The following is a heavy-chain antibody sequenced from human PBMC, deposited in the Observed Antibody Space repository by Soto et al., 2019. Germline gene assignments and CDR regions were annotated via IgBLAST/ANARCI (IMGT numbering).Heavy chain of an antibody. V-gene: IGHV1-3*01. CDR1: GYTFTSYT. CDR2: IRGGDGKT. Sequence: ASVKVSCKASGYTFTSYTMHWVRQAPGQSLEWMGWIRGGDGKTKYAQRFQGRVTITRDTSASTSNMELSSLRSEDTAVYYCGSSGSGYYYMDVWGKGTTVTVSS. J-gene: IGHJ6*03. CDR3: GSSGSGYYYMDV.